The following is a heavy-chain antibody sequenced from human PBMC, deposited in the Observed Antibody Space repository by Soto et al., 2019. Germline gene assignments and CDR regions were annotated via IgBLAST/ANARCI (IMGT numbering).Heavy chain of an antibody. CDR2: IYHSGST. D-gene: IGHD3-3*01. V-gene: IGHV4-38-2*01. CDR3: ARVSGYDFWSGYSFWKFDP. Sequence: NPSETLSLTCAVSGYSISSGYYWGWIRQPPGKGLEWIGSIYHSGSTYYNPSLKSRVTISVDTSKNQFSLKLSSVTAADTAVYYCARVSGYDFWSGYSFWKFDPWGQGTLVTVSS. J-gene: IGHJ5*02. CDR1: GYSISSGYY.